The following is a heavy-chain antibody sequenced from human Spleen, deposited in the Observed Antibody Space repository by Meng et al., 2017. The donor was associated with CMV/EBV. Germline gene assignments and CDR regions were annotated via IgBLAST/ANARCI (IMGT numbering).Heavy chain of an antibody. Sequence: SCAASGFSFTDYWMSGVRQAPGKGLEWVANIKGDESEKDYVDSVKGRFTISRDNAKNSLYLQMDSLRPEDSAVYFCALYQTSATFDYWGQGALVTVSS. CDR1: GFSFTDYW. V-gene: IGHV3-7*01. CDR3: ALYQTSATFDY. J-gene: IGHJ4*02. CDR2: IKGDESEK. D-gene: IGHD6-25*01.